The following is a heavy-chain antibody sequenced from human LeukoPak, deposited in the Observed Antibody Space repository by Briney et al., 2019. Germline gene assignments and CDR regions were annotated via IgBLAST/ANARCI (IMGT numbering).Heavy chain of an antibody. V-gene: IGHV3-33*01. D-gene: IGHD6-19*01. CDR3: ARSLGYSSGWGR. CDR1: GFTFSSYG. Sequence: GGSLRLSCAASGFTFSSYGMHWVRQAPGKGLEWVAVIWYDGSNKYYADSVKGRFTISRDNSKNMVYLQMNNLRAEDTAMYYCARSLGYSSGWGRWGQGTLVTVSS. CDR2: IWYDGSNK. J-gene: IGHJ4*02.